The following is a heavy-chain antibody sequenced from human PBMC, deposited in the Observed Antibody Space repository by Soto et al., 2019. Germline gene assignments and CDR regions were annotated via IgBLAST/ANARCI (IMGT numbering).Heavy chain of an antibody. V-gene: IGHV4-39*01. CDR2: IYYSGST. Sequence: PSETLSLTCTVSGGSISSSSYYWGWIRQPPGKGLEWIGSIYYSGSTYYNPSLKSRVTISVDTSKNQFSLKLSSVTAADTAVYYCASPSGEYDFWSGYYRPYYYYYGMDVWGQGTTVTVSS. D-gene: IGHD3-3*01. J-gene: IGHJ6*02. CDR3: ASPSGEYDFWSGYYRPYYYYYGMDV. CDR1: GGSISSSSYY.